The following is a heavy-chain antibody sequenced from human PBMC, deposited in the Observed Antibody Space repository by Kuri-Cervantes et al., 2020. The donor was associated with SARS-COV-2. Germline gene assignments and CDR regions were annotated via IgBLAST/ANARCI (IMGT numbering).Heavy chain of an antibody. CDR2: ISSSSSTI. CDR1: GCTFSSYS. CDR3: ATGKTPVRFLEWSNSRGDAFDI. V-gene: IGHV3-48*01. Sequence: GESLKISCPASGCTFSSYSMNWVRQAPGKGLEWVSYISSSSSTIYYADSVKGRFTISRDNAKNSLYLQMNSLRAEDTAVYYCATGKTPVRFLEWSNSRGDAFDIWGQGTMVTVSS. J-gene: IGHJ3*02. D-gene: IGHD3-3*01.